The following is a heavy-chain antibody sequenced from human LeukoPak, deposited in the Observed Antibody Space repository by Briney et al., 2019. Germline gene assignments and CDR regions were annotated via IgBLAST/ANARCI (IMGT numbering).Heavy chain of an antibody. CDR3: ARDEYYDSSGYTS. V-gene: IGHV3-48*01. CDR1: GFTFSRYS. D-gene: IGHD3-22*01. J-gene: IGHJ4*02. CDR2: MDGSSSTI. Sequence: PGGSLRLFCAASGFTFSRYSMTWVRQAPGKGLEWLSYMDGSSSTIYYADSVKGRFTISRDNGKNSLYLQMNSLRAEDTAVYYCARDEYYDSSGYTSWGQGTLVTVSS.